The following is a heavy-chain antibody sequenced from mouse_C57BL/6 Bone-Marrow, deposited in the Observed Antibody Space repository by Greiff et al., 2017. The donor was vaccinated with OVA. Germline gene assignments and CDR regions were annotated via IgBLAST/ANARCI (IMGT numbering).Heavy chain of an antibody. D-gene: IGHD1-2*01. J-gene: IGHJ4*01. CDR1: GYNFNSYW. CDR2: IYPGSGST. Sequence: QVQLQQPGAELVKPGASVKMSCKASGYNFNSYWITWVKQRPGQGLEWIGDIYPGSGSTKYNEKFKSKATLTVDTSSSTAYMQLSSLTSEDSAVYYCARSEGTTAAMDYWGQGTSVTVSS. V-gene: IGHV1-55*01. CDR3: ARSEGTTAAMDY.